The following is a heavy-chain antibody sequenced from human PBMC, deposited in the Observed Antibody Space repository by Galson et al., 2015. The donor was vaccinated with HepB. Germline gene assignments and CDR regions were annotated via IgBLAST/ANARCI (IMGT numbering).Heavy chain of an antibody. D-gene: IGHD3-22*01. J-gene: IGHJ4*02. CDR1: GGTFSSYA. V-gene: IGHV1-69*01. CDR2: IIPIFGTA. CDR3: ARGGPYYYDSSGYYAY. Sequence: SCKASGGTFSSYAISWVRQAPGQGLEWMGGIIPIFGTANYAQKFQGRVTITADESTSTAYMELSSLRSEDTAVYYCARGGPYYYDSSGYYAYWGQGTLVTVSS.